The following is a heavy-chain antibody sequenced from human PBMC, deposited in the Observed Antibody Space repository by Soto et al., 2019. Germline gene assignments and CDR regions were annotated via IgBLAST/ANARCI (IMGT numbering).Heavy chain of an antibody. J-gene: IGHJ4*01. Sequence: PGGSLRLSCAASGFTFSDYTMNWVRQAPGKGLEWVSSISKSGSYIYYGDSLEGRFTISRDNAKDSLYLQINTLRAEDTAVYYCVREAAGYSEYFDYWGHGTLVTVSS. V-gene: IGHV3-21*01. D-gene: IGHD6-25*01. CDR1: GFTFSDYT. CDR3: VREAAGYSEYFDY. CDR2: ISKSGSYI.